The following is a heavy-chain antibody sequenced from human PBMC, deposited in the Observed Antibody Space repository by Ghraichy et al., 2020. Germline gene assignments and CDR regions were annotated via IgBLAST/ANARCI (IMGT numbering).Heavy chain of an antibody. D-gene: IGHD6-6*01. CDR1: GGSFSGFS. Sequence: ESLNISCAVYGGSFSGFSWSWIRQPPGKGLEWIAEINHSGSTNYYPSLKSRVIISVDTSKNQFSLKLSPVTAADTAVYYCARKSNQLVGGDWFDPWGQGTLVNVSS. CDR3: ARKSNQLVGGDWFDP. V-gene: IGHV4-34*01. CDR2: INHSGST. J-gene: IGHJ5*02.